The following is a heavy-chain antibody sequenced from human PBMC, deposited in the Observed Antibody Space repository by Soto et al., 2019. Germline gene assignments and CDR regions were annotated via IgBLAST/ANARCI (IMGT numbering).Heavy chain of an antibody. CDR2: VYFSGTT. CDR3: ARSDYSNGWYSYYFDS. Sequence: PSETLSLTCTVSGSPTRGYYWSWIRQPPGKGLEWIGYVYFSGTTTYNSSLKSRVTISADTSKNQLSLRLSSVTAGDTAVYYCARSDYSNGWYSYYFDSWGQGTLVTVSS. D-gene: IGHD6-19*01. J-gene: IGHJ4*02. CDR1: GSPTRGYY. V-gene: IGHV4-59*01.